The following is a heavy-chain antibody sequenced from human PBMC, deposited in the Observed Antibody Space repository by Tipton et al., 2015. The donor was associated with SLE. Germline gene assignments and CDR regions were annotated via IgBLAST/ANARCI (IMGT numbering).Heavy chain of an antibody. Sequence: TLSLTCTVSGSSTSSGDFSGSYPHPRGKGLKGIVGFHHRGTTYYNPSLKSRVTISVDTSKNQFSLKVSSVTAADTAVYYCARDREVPAAIGARDSWGQGAMVPVPS. CDR3: ARDREVPAAIGARDS. CDR2: FHHRGTT. CDR1: GSSTSSGDF. J-gene: IGHJ3*02. V-gene: IGHV4-38-2*02. D-gene: IGHD2-2*02.